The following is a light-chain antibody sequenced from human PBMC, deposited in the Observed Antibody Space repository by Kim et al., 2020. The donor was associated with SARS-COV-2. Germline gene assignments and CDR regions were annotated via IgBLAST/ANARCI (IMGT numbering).Light chain of an antibody. V-gene: IGLV1-47*02. CDR3: AAWDDSLSGWV. CDR2: SNN. Sequence: QSVLTQPPSASVPPSQIVTISCSGSSSNIGSNYVYWYQQLPGTAPKLLIYSNNQRPSGVPDRFSGSKSGTSASLAISGLRSEDEADYYCAAWDDSLSGWVFGGGTQLTVL. J-gene: IGLJ3*02. CDR1: SSNIGSNY.